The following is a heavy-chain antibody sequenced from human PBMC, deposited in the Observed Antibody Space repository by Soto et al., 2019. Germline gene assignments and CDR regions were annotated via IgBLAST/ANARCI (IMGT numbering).Heavy chain of an antibody. J-gene: IGHJ4*02. V-gene: IGHV4-4*02. CDR3: ARSAGWYAVHS. CDR1: GDSFSSPYY. D-gene: IGHD6-19*01. CDR2: VFHTGTT. Sequence: QVQLQESGPGLVKPSGTLALTCAVSGDSFSSPYYWCWVRQPPGKGLELIGEVFHTGTTSYNPSLRSRVTISMDKSINQFSLDLSSVTAADTAVYYCARSAGWYAVHSWGPGTLVIVSS.